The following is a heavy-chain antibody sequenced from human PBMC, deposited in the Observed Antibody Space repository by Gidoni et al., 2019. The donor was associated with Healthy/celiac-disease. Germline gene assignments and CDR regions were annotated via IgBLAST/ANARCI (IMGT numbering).Heavy chain of an antibody. D-gene: IGHD3-22*01. V-gene: IGHV3-48*02. CDR1: GFTFSSYS. Sequence: EVQLVESGGGLVQPGGSLRLSCAASGFTFSSYSMNWVRQAPGKGLEWVSYISSSSSTIYYADSVKGRFTISRDNAKNSLYLQMNSLRDEDTAVYYCARGSYAYDSSGQLDYWGQGTLVTVSS. CDR2: ISSSSSTI. CDR3: ARGSYAYDSSGQLDY. J-gene: IGHJ4*02.